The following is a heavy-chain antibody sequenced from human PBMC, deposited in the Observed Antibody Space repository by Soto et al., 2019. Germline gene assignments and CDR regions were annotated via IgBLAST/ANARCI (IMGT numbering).Heavy chain of an antibody. J-gene: IGHJ3*02. CDR3: ARDPSIAARDAFDI. D-gene: IGHD6-6*01. CDR2: ISRSSSYI. Sequence: GGSLRLSCAASGFTFSSYSMNWVRQAPGKGLEWVSSISRSSSYIDYADSVKGRFTISRDNAKNSLYLQMNSLRAEDTAVYYCARDPSIAARDAFDIWGQGTMVTVSS. V-gene: IGHV3-21*01. CDR1: GFTFSSYS.